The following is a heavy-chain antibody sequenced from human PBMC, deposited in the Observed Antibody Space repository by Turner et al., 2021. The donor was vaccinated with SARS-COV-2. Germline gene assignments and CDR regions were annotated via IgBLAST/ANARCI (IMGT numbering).Heavy chain of an antibody. Sequence: EVQLLESGGCLVQPGGSLRLSCAASGITATSYSRSWVRRAPGKGLEWGSSISRSSSYIYYADSVKGRFTISRDNAKNSLYLQMNSLRAEDTAVYYCARGTYYYDSSVYSGTNWFDPWGQGTLVTVSS. CDR1: GITATSYS. CDR2: ISRSSSYI. D-gene: IGHD3-22*01. CDR3: ARGTYYYDSSVYSGTNWFDP. V-gene: IGHV3-21*01. J-gene: IGHJ5*02.